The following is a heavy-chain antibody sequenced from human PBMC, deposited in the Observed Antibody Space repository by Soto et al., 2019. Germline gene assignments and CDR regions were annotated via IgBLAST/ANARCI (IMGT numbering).Heavy chain of an antibody. Sequence: ASVKVSCKASGYTFTSYAIHWVRQAPGQRLEWMGWINARNDNTKYSQKLQGRVTITRDTSTNTAYMELSSLRSEDTAVYYCARGTLLIDYWGQGTLVTVSS. D-gene: IGHD3-9*01. CDR3: ARGTLLIDY. CDR1: GYTFTSYA. CDR2: INARNDNT. V-gene: IGHV1-3*01. J-gene: IGHJ4*02.